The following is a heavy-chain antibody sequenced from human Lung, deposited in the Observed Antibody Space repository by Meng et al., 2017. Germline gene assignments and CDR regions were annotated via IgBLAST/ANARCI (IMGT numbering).Heavy chain of an antibody. D-gene: IGHD6-13*01. CDR1: GYPFAAYW. J-gene: IGHJ4*02. V-gene: IGHV1-2*06. Sequence: QGQLVQSGPGVKKPGASVKLYCKPSGYPFAAYWIHWLRQAPGQGLEWMGRIDPNNDHTQYAQNFQGRVTMTSDTSISTVYMELNGLRSDDTAVYYCARDEDISAAGKLFGDYWGQGTLVTVSS. CDR3: ARDEDISAAGKLFGDY. CDR2: IDPNNDHT.